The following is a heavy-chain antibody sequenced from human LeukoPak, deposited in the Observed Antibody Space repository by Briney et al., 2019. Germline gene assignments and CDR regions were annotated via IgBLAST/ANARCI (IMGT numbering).Heavy chain of an antibody. CDR1: GFTFSDYY. J-gene: IGHJ3*02. CDR3: ARGDTYYYDKGGAFDI. CDR2: ISSSGSTI. V-gene: IGHV3-11*01. Sequence: PGGSLRLSCAASGFTFSDYYMSWIRQAPGKGLEWVSYISSSGSTIYYADSVKGRFTISRDNSKNTLYLQMNSLRAEDTAVYYCARGDTYYYDKGGAFDIWGQGTMVTVSS. D-gene: IGHD3-22*01.